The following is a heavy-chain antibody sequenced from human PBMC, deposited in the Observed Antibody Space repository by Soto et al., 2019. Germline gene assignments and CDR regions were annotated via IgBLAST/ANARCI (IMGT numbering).Heavy chain of an antibody. V-gene: IGHV4-39*01. J-gene: IGHJ4*02. CDR1: GGSISSSSYY. Sequence: QLQLQESGPGLVKPSETLSLTCTVSGGSISSSSYYWGWICQPPGKGLEWIGSIYYSGSTYYNPSLKSRVTISVDTSKNQFSLKLSSVTAADTAVYYCARRPMVRGVIDYWGQGTLVTVSS. D-gene: IGHD3-10*01. CDR3: ARRPMVRGVIDY. CDR2: IYYSGST.